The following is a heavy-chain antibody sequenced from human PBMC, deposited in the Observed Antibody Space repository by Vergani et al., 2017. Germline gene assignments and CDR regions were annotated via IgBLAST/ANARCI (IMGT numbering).Heavy chain of an antibody. CDR2: IYSSGST. CDR3: ARGTFLHAFDN. J-gene: IGHJ3*02. Sequence: QVQLQESGPGLLKPSQTLSLTCSVAGDSISSGNYYWNWIRQPAGKGLEWMGRIYSSGSTSYNPSIKSRIPMSLDTSKNQFSLGLSSVTAADTAVYYCARGTFLHAFDNWGKGTVVTVSS. D-gene: IGHD1-26*01. V-gene: IGHV4-61*02. CDR1: GDSISSGNYY.